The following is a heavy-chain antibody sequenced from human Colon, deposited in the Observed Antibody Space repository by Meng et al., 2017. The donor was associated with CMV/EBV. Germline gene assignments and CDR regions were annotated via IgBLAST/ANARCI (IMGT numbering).Heavy chain of an antibody. J-gene: IGHJ4*02. CDR2: ISYDGSNK. V-gene: IGHV3-30*04. CDR3: ARDYFMVGTVTNFDY. D-gene: IGHD4-17*01. Sequence: GGSLRLSCAASGFTFSSYAMHWVRQAPGKGLEWVAVISYDGSNKYYADSVKGRFTISRDNSKNTLYLQMNSLRAEDTAVYYCARDYFMVGTVTNFDYWGQGTLVTVSS. CDR1: GFTFSSYA.